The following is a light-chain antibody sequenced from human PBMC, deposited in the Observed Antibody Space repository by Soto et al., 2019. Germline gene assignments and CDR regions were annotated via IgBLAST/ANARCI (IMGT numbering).Light chain of an antibody. V-gene: IGKV1-33*01. CDR3: QQYDSLAQCT. Sequence: DIQMTQSPSSLSASVGDRVTITCQASQDINNNLNWYQHIPGKAPKLLIYDASNLETGVPPRFSGRGSGTDFTFTITSLQPEDFATYYCQQYDSLAQCTFGGGTKVEIE. CDR1: QDINNN. CDR2: DAS. J-gene: IGKJ4*01.